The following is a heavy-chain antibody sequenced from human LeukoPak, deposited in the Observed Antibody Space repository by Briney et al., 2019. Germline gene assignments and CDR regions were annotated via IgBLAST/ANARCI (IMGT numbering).Heavy chain of an antibody. CDR1: GFTFSSYW. V-gene: IGHV3-7*01. CDR2: IRQDGSEN. CDR3: ARDGVTGFDS. Sequence: PGGSLRLSCAASGFTFSSYWMSWVRQVPGRGLEWVATIRQDGSENHCVDSVKGRFTVSRDNAKNSLYLQMNSLRAEDTAVYYCARDGVTGFDSWGQGTLVTVSS. J-gene: IGHJ5*01. D-gene: IGHD2-21*02.